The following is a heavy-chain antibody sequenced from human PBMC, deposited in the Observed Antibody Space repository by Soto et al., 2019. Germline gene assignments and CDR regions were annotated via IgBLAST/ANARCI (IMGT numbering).Heavy chain of an antibody. CDR2: MNTNSGNT. V-gene: IGHV1-8*01. CDR3: ARRGYSSSWYYYYYCGMAV. Sequence: QVQLVQSGAEVKKPGASVKVSCKASGYTFTSYDINWVRQATGQGLEGMGWMNTNSGNTGYAQKFQGRVTMTRNTSISTAYMELSSLRSEDTAVYYCARRGYSSSWYYYYYCGMAVWGQGTTVTVSS. D-gene: IGHD6-13*01. J-gene: IGHJ6*02. CDR1: GYTFTSYD.